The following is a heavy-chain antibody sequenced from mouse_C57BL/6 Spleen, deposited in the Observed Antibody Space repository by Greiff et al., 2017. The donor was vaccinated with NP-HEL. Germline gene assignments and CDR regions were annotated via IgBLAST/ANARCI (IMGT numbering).Heavy chain of an antibody. V-gene: IGHV1-64*01. CDR2: IHPNSGST. CDR1: GYTFTSYW. D-gene: IGHD1-1*01. J-gene: IGHJ3*01. CDR3: ARPLYGSTFAY. Sequence: QVQLQQSGAELVKPGASVKLSCKASGYTFTSYWMHWVKQRPGQGLEWIGMIHPNSGSTNYNEKFKSKATLTVDKSSSTAYMQLSSLTSEDSAVYYCARPLYGSTFAYWGQGTLVTVSA.